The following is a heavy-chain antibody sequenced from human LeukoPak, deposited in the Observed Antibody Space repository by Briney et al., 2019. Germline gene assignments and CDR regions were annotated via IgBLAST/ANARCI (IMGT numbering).Heavy chain of an antibody. D-gene: IGHD3-22*01. CDR1: GYTFTELS. CDR2: FDPEDGET. J-gene: IGHJ4*02. CDR3: ATDNYDSSGYPVTFGN. V-gene: IGHV1-24*01. Sequence: ASVKVSCKVSGYTFTELSMHWVRQAPGKGLEWMGGFDPEDGETIYAQKFQGRVTMTEDTSTDTAYMELSSLRSDDTAVYYCATDNYDSSGYPVTFGNWGQGTLVTVSS.